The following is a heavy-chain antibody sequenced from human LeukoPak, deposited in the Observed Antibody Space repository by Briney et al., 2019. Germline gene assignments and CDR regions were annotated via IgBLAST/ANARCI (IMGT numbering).Heavy chain of an antibody. CDR2: ISAYNGNT. CDR1: GYTFTSYG. J-gene: IGHJ3*02. Sequence: ASVKVSCKASGYTFTSYGISWVRQAPGQGLEWMGWISAYNGNTNYAQKLQGRVTMTTDTSTSTAYMELRSLRSDDTAAYYCARVWFRELGDAFDIWGQGTMVTVSS. V-gene: IGHV1-18*01. D-gene: IGHD3-10*01. CDR3: ARVWFRELGDAFDI.